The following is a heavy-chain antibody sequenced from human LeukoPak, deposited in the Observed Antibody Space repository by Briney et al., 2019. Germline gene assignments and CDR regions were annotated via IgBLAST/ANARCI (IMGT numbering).Heavy chain of an antibody. J-gene: IGHJ6*02. CDR1: GFTFSSYG. CDR2: IKQDGSEK. CDR3: AREDYYYGMDV. V-gene: IGHV3-7*03. Sequence: GGSLRLSYAASGFTFSSYGMHWVRQAPGKGLEWVANIKQDGSEKYYVDSVKGRFTISRDNAKNSLYLQMNSLRAEDTAVYYCAREDYYYGMDVWGQGTTVTVSS.